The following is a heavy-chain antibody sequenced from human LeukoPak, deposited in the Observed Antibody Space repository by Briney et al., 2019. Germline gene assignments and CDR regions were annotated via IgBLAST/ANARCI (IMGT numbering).Heavy chain of an antibody. J-gene: IGHJ4*02. Sequence: GGSLRLSCAASGFTFSSYSMNWVRQAPGKGLEWVSSISSSSSYIYYADSVKGRFTISRDNAKNSLYLQMNSLRAEDTAVYYCARDLDIAAAGSFYFDYWGQGTLVTVSS. CDR2: ISSSSSYI. V-gene: IGHV3-21*01. D-gene: IGHD6-13*01. CDR3: ARDLDIAAAGSFYFDY. CDR1: GFTFSSYS.